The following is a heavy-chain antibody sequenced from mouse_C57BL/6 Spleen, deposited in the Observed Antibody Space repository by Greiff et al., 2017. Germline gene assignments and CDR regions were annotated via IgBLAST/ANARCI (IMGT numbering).Heavy chain of an antibody. J-gene: IGHJ4*01. Sequence: EVKLQEPEGGLVQPGSSMKLSCTASGFTFSDYYMAWVRQVPEKGLEWVANINYDGSSTYYLDSLKSRFIISRDNAKNILYQQMSSLKSEDTATYYCARTGAWAMDYWGQGTSVTVSA. CDR1: GFTFSDYY. CDR2: INYDGSST. CDR3: ARTGAWAMDY. V-gene: IGHV5-16*01.